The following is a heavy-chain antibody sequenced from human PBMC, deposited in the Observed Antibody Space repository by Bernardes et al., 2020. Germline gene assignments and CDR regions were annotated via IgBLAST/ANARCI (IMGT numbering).Heavy chain of an antibody. J-gene: IGHJ5*02. D-gene: IGHD3-10*01. CDR3: ARDFGKGYGSGNNWFDP. CDR2: INPNSGGT. CDR1: GYTFTGYY. Sequence: ASVKVSCMASGYTFTGYYMHWVRQAPGQGLEWMGRINPNSGGTNYAQKFQGRVTMTRDTSISTAYMELSRLRSDDTAVYYCARDFGKGYGSGNNWFDPWGQGTLVTVSS. V-gene: IGHV1-2*06.